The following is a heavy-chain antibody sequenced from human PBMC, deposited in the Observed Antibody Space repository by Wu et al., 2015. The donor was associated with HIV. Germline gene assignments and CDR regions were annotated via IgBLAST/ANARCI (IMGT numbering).Heavy chain of an antibody. Sequence: QVQLVQSGAEVKKPGASVKVSCKASGYTFTSYYIHWVRQAPGQGLEWVGIINPSGTSTSYAQKFQGRVTMTTDTSTSTVYMELSSLRSEDTALYYCAKNLKDGRDYWGQGTLVTVSS. CDR2: INPSGTST. J-gene: IGHJ4*02. D-gene: IGHD5-24*01. CDR3: AKNLKDGRDY. CDR1: GYTFTSYY. V-gene: IGHV1-46*01.